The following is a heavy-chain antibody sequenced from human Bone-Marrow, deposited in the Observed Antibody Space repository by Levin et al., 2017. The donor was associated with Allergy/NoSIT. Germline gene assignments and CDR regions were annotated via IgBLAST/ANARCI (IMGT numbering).Heavy chain of an antibody. D-gene: IGHD1-26*01. CDR2: IYSSGTT. J-gene: IGHJ4*02. CDR1: GVTVSSNY. V-gene: IGHV3-66*04. Sequence: PGGSLRLSCAASGVTVSSNYMNWVRQAPGKGLEWVSIIYSSGTTYYADSVKGRFTISRDNSKNTLYLQMNSLRVEDTAVYYCARQQGSPGSEPAYWGQGTLVTVSS. CDR3: ARQQGSPGSEPAY.